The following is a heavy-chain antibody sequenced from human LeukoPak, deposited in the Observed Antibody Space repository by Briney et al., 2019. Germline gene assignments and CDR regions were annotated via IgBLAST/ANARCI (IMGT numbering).Heavy chain of an antibody. CDR3: ARGRPLGANFWVY. J-gene: IGHJ4*02. V-gene: IGHV3-23*01. CDR2: ISGSGGST. D-gene: IGHD3-16*01. Sequence: GRSLRLSCAASGFTFSSYAMSWVRRAPGKGLEWVSAISGSGGSTYYADSVKGRFTISRDNSKNTLYLQMNSLRAEDTAVYYCARGRPLGANFWVYWGQGTLVTVSS. CDR1: GFTFSSYA.